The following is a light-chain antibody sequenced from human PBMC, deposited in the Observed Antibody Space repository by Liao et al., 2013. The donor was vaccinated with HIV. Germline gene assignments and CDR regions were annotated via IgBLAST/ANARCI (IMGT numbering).Light chain of an antibody. J-gene: IGLJ1*01. CDR2: NDS. CDR1: NIGSKS. Sequence: SYVLTQPPSVSVAPGKTARITWGGNNIGSKSVHWYQQKPGQAPVLVIYNDSDRPSGIPERFSGSNSGNTATLTISGTQTLDEADYYCQAWDSSTPNYVFGTGTKVTVL. V-gene: IGLV3-21*01. CDR3: QAWDSSTPNYV.